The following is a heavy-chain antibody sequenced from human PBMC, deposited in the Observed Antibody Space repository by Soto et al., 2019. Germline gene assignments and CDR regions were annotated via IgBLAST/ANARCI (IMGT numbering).Heavy chain of an antibody. CDR2: IIPVFGTA. Sequence: QVQLVQSGAEVKKPGSSVKVSCKASGGTFSNYPISWVRQAPGQGLEWMGGIIPVFGTAHYAQKFQGRVTITADESTSTAYMELSSLRSEDTAVYYCASAAEHSYNLDGSGRFGLDYWGQGTQVTVSS. V-gene: IGHV1-69*01. J-gene: IGHJ4*02. CDR1: GGTFSNYP. D-gene: IGHD3-22*01. CDR3: ASAAEHSYNLDGSGRFGLDY.